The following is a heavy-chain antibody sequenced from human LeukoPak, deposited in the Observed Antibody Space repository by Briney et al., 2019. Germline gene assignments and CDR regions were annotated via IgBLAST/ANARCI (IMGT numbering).Heavy chain of an antibody. CDR3: AKDLRRELTWFDP. CDR2: ISYDGSNK. V-gene: IGHV3-30*18. Sequence: RAGGSLRLSCAASGFTFSSYGMHWVRQAPGKGLEWVAVISYDGSNKYYADSVKGRFTISRDNSKNTLYLQMNSLRAEDTAVYYCAKDLRRELTWFDPWGQGTLVTVSS. J-gene: IGHJ5*02. CDR1: GFTFSSYG. D-gene: IGHD1-26*01.